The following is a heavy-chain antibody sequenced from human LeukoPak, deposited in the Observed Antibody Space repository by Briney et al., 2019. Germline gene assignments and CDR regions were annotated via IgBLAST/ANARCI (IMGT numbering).Heavy chain of an antibody. CDR3: ARGGQYVLHYDSSGYPPRGH. CDR1: GYTFTGYY. D-gene: IGHD3-22*01. V-gene: IGHV1-2*02. Sequence: ASVKVSCKASGYTFTGYYMHWVRQAPGQGLEWMGWINPNSGGTNYAQKFQGRVTMTRDTSISTAYMELSRLRSDDTAVYHCARGGQYVLHYDSSGYPPRGHWGQGTLVTVSS. J-gene: IGHJ4*02. CDR2: INPNSGGT.